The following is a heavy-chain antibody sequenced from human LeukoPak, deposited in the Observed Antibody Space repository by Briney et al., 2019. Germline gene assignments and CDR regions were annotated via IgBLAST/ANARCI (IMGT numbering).Heavy chain of an antibody. Sequence: SETLSLTCTVSGGSISSYYWSWIRQPPGKGLEWIGYIYYSGSTNYNPSLKSRVTISVDTSKNQFSLKLSSVTAADTAVYYCARAPLQGGDRSKADAFDIWGQGTMVTVSS. V-gene: IGHV4-59*01. CDR2: IYYSGST. J-gene: IGHJ3*02. CDR3: ARAPLQGGDRSKADAFDI. D-gene: IGHD2-21*02. CDR1: GGSISSYY.